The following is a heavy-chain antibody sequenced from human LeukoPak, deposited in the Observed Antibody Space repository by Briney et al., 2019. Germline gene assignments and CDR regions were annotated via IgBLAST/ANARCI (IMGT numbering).Heavy chain of an antibody. CDR1: GFTFNNYG. Sequence: GGSLRLSCAASGFTFNNYGMHWVRQAPGKGLEWVAFIRYNGNNQYYADSVKGRFTISRDNSKNTLYLQMNSLRAEDTAVYYCAKEKSYSGYDGDEYFQHWGQGTLVTVSS. D-gene: IGHD5-12*01. CDR2: IRYNGNNQ. V-gene: IGHV3-30*02. J-gene: IGHJ1*01. CDR3: AKEKSYSGYDGDEYFQH.